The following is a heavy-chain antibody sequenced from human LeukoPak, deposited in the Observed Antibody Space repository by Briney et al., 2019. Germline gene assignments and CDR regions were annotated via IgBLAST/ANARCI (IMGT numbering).Heavy chain of an antibody. CDR1: GFTFDDYA. D-gene: IGHD5-18*01. CDR2: INWNGRIT. CDR3: ARGSVQLWLRDTYYYMDV. V-gene: IGHV3-20*04. J-gene: IGHJ6*03. Sequence: RPGESLRLSCAASGFTFDDYAMNWVRQVPGRGLEWVSGINWNGRITEYPDSVKDRFTISRQNTKNSLYLYMNNLGGEDTALYFCARGSVQLWLRDTYYYMDVWGKGTTVTVSS.